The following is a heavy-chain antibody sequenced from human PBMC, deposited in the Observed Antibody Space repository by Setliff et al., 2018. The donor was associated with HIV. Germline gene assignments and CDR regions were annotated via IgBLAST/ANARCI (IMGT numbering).Heavy chain of an antibody. CDR3: AQDYTATFWEYNWFDP. D-gene: IGHD2-15*01. CDR1: GLTFEYYA. V-gene: IGHV3-23*01. J-gene: IGHJ5*02. CDR2: ISGSGDRT. Sequence: GGSLRLSCAAPGLTFEYYAMTWVRQAPGKGLEWVSGISGSGDRTYYAPAVRGRFTISRDNVKNILYLQMNNLRAEDTALYFCAQDYTATFWEYNWFDPWGQGTPVTVSS.